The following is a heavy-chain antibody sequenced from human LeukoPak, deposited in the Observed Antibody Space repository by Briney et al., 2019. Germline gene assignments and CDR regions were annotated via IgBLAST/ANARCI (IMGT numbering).Heavy chain of an antibody. CDR3: ARDPATYDILTGYPPDY. CDR2: INPSGGST. CDR1: GYTFTSYY. Sequence: ASVKVSCKASGYTFTSYYMHWVRQAPGQGLEWMGIINPSGGSTSYAQKFQGRVTMTRDTSMSTVYMELSSLRSEDTAVYYCARDPATYDILTGYPPDYWGQGTLVTVSS. V-gene: IGHV1-46*01. D-gene: IGHD3-9*01. J-gene: IGHJ4*02.